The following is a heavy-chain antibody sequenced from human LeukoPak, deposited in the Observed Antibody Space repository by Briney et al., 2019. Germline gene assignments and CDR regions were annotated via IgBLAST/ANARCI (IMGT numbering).Heavy chain of an antibody. CDR1: GGSISSGDYY. CDR2: IYYSGST. V-gene: IGHV4-30-4*08. Sequence: SQTLSLTCTVSGGSISSGDYYWSWIRQPPGKGLEWIGYIYYSGSTYYTPSLKSRATISVDTSKNQFSLKLSSVTAADTAVYYCARGGNWNDDAFDIWGQGTMVTVSS. J-gene: IGHJ3*02. CDR3: ARGGNWNDDAFDI. D-gene: IGHD1-1*01.